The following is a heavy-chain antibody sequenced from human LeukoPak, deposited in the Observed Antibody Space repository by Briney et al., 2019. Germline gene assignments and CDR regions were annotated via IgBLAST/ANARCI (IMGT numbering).Heavy chain of an antibody. V-gene: IGHV3-23*01. Sequence: PGGSLRLSCAASGFTFSSYAMSWIRQAPGKGLEWVSAIGGSGVNTYYADPVKGRFTISRDNSKNTLYLQMNSLRAEDTAVYYCAKATSYSGSYYDYWGQGTLVTVSS. CDR3: AKATSYSGSYYDY. D-gene: IGHD1-26*01. J-gene: IGHJ4*02. CDR1: GFTFSSYA. CDR2: IGGSGVNT.